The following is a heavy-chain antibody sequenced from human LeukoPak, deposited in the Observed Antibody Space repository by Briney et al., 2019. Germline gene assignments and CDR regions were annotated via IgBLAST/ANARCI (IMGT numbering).Heavy chain of an antibody. CDR1: GVSISSGGYY. CDR2: IYHSGST. V-gene: IGHV4-61*08. Sequence: SETLSLTCTVSGVSISSGGYYWSWIRQPPGKGLEWIGEIYHSGSTNYNPSLKSRVTISVDKSKNQFSLKLSSVTAADTAVYYCAREGNWYFDLWGRGTLVTVSS. CDR3: AREGNWYFDL. J-gene: IGHJ2*01.